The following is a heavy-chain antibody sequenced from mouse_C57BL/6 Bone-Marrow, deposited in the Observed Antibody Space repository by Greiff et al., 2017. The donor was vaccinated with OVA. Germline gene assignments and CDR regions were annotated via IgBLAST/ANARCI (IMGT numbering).Heavy chain of an antibody. D-gene: IGHD2-1*01. J-gene: IGHJ4*01. CDR1: GYTFTSYG. CDR3: ARWDLPYYYAMVY. V-gene: IGHV1-81*01. Sequence: VKLMESGAELARPGASVKLSCKASGYTFTSYGISWVKQRTGQGLEWIGEIYPRSGNTYYNEKFKGKATLTADKSSSTAYMELRSLTSEDSAVYFCARWDLPYYYAMVYWGQGTSVTVSS. CDR2: IYPRSGNT.